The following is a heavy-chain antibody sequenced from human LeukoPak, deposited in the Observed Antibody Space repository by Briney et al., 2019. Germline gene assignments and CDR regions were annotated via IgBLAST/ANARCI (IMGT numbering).Heavy chain of an antibody. CDR2: ISSSSCTI. V-gene: IGHV3-48*04. CDR1: GFTFSSYS. Sequence: GGSLRLSCAASGFTFSSYSMNWVRQAPGKVLEWVSYISSSSCTIYYADSVKGRFTISRDNAKNSLYLQMNSLRAEDTAVYYCARDWSITMIIVVMTFDIWGQGTMVTVSS. J-gene: IGHJ3*02. CDR3: ARDWSITMIIVVMTFDI. D-gene: IGHD3-22*01.